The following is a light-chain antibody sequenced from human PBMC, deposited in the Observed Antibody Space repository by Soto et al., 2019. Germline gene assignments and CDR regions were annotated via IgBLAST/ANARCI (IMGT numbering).Light chain of an antibody. Sequence: QSVLTQPPSVSGSPGQSVTISCTGTSTDFVSYNRVSWYQQPPGTAPKLMIYEVSKRPSGVPDRFSGSKSGSTAFLFVSGLRAEDEAEYYCCSYAGFNKYLFGTGTKLTVL. CDR2: EVS. J-gene: IGLJ1*01. V-gene: IGLV2-8*01. CDR3: CSYAGFNKYL. CDR1: STDFVSYNR.